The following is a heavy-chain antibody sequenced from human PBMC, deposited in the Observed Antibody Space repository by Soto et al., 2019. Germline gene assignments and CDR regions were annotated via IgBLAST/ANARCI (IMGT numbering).Heavy chain of an antibody. CDR2: VYYTGST. V-gene: IGHV4-59*08. D-gene: IGHD2-15*01. J-gene: IGHJ4*02. CDR3: ARHHEYCSGGTCYVVDY. CDR1: GASISPYY. Sequence: QVQLQESGPGLVKPSETLSLTCTVSGASISPYYWTWIRQPPGKELEWIGYVYYTGSTNYSPSLESRLTMSLDTSKSQFSLMLTSVTAADTAVYYCARHHEYCSGGTCYVVDYWGPGTLVTVSS.